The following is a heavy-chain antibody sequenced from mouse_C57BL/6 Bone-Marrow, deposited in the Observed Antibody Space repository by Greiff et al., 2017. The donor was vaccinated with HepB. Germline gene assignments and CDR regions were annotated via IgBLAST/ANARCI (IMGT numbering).Heavy chain of an antibody. V-gene: IGHV5-16*01. J-gene: IGHJ1*03. CDR3: ARDGSSYTGWYFDV. Sequence: EVKVVESEGGLVQPGRSMKLSCTASGFTFSDYYMAWVRQVPEKGLEWVANINYDGSSTYYLDSLKSRFIISRDNAKNILYLQMSSLKSEDTATYYCARDGSSYTGWYFDVWGTGTTVTVSS. CDR1: GFTFSDYY. D-gene: IGHD1-1*01. CDR2: INYDGSST.